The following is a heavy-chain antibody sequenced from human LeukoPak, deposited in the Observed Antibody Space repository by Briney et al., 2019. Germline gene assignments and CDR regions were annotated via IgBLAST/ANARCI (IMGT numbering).Heavy chain of an antibody. CDR3: ARERYYGSGSYFDY. J-gene: IGHJ4*02. CDR1: GGSISSGDYY. CDR2: IYYSGST. Sequence: SETLSLTCSVSGGSISSGDYYWSWIRQPPGKGLEWIGYIYYSGSTYYNPSLKSRVTISVDTSKNQFSLKLSSVTAADTAVYYCARERYYGSGSYFDYWGQGTLVTVSS. V-gene: IGHV4-30-4*01. D-gene: IGHD3-10*01.